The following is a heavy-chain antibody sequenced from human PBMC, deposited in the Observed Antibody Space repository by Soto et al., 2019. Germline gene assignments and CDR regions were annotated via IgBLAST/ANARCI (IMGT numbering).Heavy chain of an antibody. J-gene: IGHJ2*01. CDR2: ISASTRNT. CDR3: ARCYFSVGSCYACWHFDL. CDR1: GYTFTNYA. Sequence: QVQLVQSGAEVKKPGASVQVSCQASGYTFTNYAISWVRQAPGQGLAWMGWISASTRNTDQAQNFQGRVTMTIDTSTNTATMELRSLRSYDTAVDYCARCYFSVGSCYACWHFDLWGRGTLVTVSS. V-gene: IGHV1-18*01. D-gene: IGHD2-15*01.